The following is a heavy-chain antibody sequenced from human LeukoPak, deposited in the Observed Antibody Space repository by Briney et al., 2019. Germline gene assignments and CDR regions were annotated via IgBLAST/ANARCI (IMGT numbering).Heavy chain of an antibody. V-gene: IGHV3-30*02. CDR2: IQYDGSRK. CDR1: GFTFSTSD. J-gene: IGHJ3*01. CDR3: AKDLIL. Sequence: GGSLRLSCATFGFTFSTSDMHWVRQAPGKGLEWVSFIQYDGSRKNYVDSVKGRFTISRDNPKNTLYLQMFSLRPEDTAVYFCAKDLILWGQGTVVTVSS.